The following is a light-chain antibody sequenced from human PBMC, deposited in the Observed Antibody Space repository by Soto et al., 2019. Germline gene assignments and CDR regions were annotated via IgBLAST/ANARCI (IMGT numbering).Light chain of an antibody. V-gene: IGKV3-20*01. CDR2: GAS. CDR1: QSVSSNY. J-gene: IGKJ4*01. Sequence: EIVLTQSPGTLSLSPGERATLSCRASQSVSSNYLAWYQQKPGQAPRLLTSGASSRATGFPERFSGSGSGTDFTLTISRLEPEDFAVYYCQQYGSSPLTFGGGTKVDIK. CDR3: QQYGSSPLT.